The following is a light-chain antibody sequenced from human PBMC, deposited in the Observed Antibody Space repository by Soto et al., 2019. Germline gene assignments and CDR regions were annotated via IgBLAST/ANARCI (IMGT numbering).Light chain of an antibody. CDR1: QSVSNNY. Sequence: ESELRQAPCTRCLSTEERGTRSCGARQSVSNNYLSWYQQKPGQSPRLLIYGASNRATGLPDRFSGSGFGTDFSLTISSLEPDDFAVYYCQQYGSSGTFGQGTKVDIK. V-gene: IGKV3-20*01. J-gene: IGKJ1*01. CDR3: QQYGSSGT. CDR2: GAS.